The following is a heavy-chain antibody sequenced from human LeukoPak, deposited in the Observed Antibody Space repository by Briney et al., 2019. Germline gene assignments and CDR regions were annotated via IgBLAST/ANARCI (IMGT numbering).Heavy chain of an antibody. J-gene: IGHJ4*02. CDR3: ARHFSSAWFGY. CDR1: GYSFTNYW. CDR2: INPADSYI. V-gene: IGHV5-51*01. Sequence: GESPKISCQGSGYSFTNYWIGWVRQMPGKGLEWLGNINPADSYITHSPSFQGPVTFSADKSINTAYLQLTSLEASDTAMYYCARHFSSAWFGYWGQGTLVTVSS. D-gene: IGHD2-2*01.